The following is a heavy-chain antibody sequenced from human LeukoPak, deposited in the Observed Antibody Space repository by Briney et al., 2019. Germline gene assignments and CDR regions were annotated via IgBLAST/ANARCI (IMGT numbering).Heavy chain of an antibody. Sequence: SQTLSLTCAISGDSVSSNRAAWNWIRQSPSRGLEWLGRTYYRSKWYYDYAVSAKGRITINPDTSKNQLSLQLNSMAPEDTAVYYCARDQLGIDDWFDPWGQGTLVTVSS. CDR1: GDSVSSNRAA. CDR3: ARDQLGIDDWFDP. J-gene: IGHJ5*02. V-gene: IGHV6-1*01. CDR2: TYYRSKWYY. D-gene: IGHD7-27*01.